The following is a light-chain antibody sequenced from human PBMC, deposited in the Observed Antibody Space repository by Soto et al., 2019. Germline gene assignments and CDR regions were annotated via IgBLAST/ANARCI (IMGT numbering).Light chain of an antibody. Sequence: SVLTQSPATLSLSPGERATLSFRASQTVSSYLAWYQQKPGQAPRLLIYDASNRATGIPARFSGSGFGTDFTLTISSLEPEDSAVYYCQQRSNWPTWTFGQGTKVDI. CDR3: QQRSNWPTWT. CDR1: QTVSSY. J-gene: IGKJ1*01. CDR2: DAS. V-gene: IGKV3-11*01.